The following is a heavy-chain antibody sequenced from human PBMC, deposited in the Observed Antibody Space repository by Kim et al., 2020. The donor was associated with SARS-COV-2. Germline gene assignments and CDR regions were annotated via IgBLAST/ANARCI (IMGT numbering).Heavy chain of an antibody. CDR2: ISTSSGYT. Sequence: GGSLRLSCEASGFTFSDDYMSWVRQAPGKGLEWISYISTSSGYTNYADSVKGRFTISRDNAKNSLYLQMNSLSVEDTAVYYCAKVPMGNWFDPWGQGTLVTVSS. J-gene: IGHJ5*02. CDR1: GFTFSDDY. V-gene: IGHV3-11*05. CDR3: AKVPMGNWFDP.